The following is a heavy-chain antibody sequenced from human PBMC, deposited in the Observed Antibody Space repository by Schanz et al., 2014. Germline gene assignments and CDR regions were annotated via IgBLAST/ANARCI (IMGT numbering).Heavy chain of an antibody. CDR1: GYTFTSDS. CDR3: ARDGVDAAAGGNY. Sequence: QVQLVQSGAEVKKPGASVKVSCKASGYTFTSDSMHWVRQAPGQGLEWMGMINPSGGSTTYAQKFQGRVTVTRDTSTSTVYMELSSLRSEDTAVYYCARDGVDAAAGGNYWGQGTLVIVSS. CDR2: INPSGGST. V-gene: IGHV1-46*03. J-gene: IGHJ4*02. D-gene: IGHD6-13*01.